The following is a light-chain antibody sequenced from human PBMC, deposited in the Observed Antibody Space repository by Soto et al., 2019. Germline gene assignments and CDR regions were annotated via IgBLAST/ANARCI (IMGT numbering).Light chain of an antibody. Sequence: EIVLTQSPGTLSLSPGERATLACRASQSTSSSYLAWYQQKPGQAPRLLIYGASSRATGIPDRFSGSGSGTDFTLTISRLEPEDFAVYYCQFFGSSRYTFGQGTKLEIK. CDR3: QFFGSSRYT. CDR2: GAS. V-gene: IGKV3-20*01. J-gene: IGKJ2*01. CDR1: QSTSSSY.